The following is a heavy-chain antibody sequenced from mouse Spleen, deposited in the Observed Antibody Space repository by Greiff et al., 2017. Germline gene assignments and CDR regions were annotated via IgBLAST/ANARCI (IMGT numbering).Heavy chain of an antibody. J-gene: IGHJ4*01. CDR1: GFSLTNYA. CDR3: ARNAYDLGNAMDY. V-gene: IGHV2-4-1*01. Sequence: VKLVESGPGLVAPSQSLSITCTVSGFSLTNYAVHWVRQSPGKGLEWLGVIWSDGSTDYNAAFISRLSISKDNSKSQVFFKMNSLQADDTAIYYCARNAYDLGNAMDYWGQGTSVTVSS. CDR2: IWSDGST. D-gene: IGHD2-12*01.